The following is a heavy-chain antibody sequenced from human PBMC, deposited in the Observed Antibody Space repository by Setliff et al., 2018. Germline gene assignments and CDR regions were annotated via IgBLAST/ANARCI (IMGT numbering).Heavy chain of an antibody. D-gene: IGHD6-6*01. CDR2: INHRGST. CDR3: ARGRNIAARLLAY. CDR1: GGTFSDYY. J-gene: IGHJ4*02. Sequence: KTSETLSLTCAAYGGTFSDYYWTWIRQPPGKGLEWIGEINHRGSTNYNPSLKSRATISIDTSKDQFSLKLISMSAADTAVYFCARGRNIAARLLAYWGQGTLVTVSS. V-gene: IGHV4-34*01.